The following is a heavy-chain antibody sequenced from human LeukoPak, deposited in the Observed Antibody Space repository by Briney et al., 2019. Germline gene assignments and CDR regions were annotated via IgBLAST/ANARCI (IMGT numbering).Heavy chain of an antibody. J-gene: IGHJ4*02. CDR2: IEHDGTTK. Sequence: GGSLRLSCTVSGFTFSSYWMSWVRQAPGKGLERVANIEHDGTTKFYLDSVKGRFTISRDNAKNTVYLQMNSLKPEDTAVYYCAKQMAVDYFDYWGQGTLVTVSS. D-gene: IGHD5-24*01. CDR1: GFTFSSYW. V-gene: IGHV3-7*01. CDR3: AKQMAVDYFDY.